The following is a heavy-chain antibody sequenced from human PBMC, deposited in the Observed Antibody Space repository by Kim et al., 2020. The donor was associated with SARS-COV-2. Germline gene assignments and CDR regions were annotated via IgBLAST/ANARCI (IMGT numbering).Heavy chain of an antibody. Sequence: GGSLRLSCVASGFTFSSHAMTWVRQAPGKGLEWVSLINPSGVTTYYADSMKGRFIISRDNFKNTLFLQMNSLRLEDTAVYYCAKRKFGVDTTTKFYYGM. CDR1: GFTFSSHA. V-gene: IGHV3-23*01. D-gene: IGHD3-3*01. CDR3: AKRKFGVDTTTKFYYGM. J-gene: IGHJ6*01. CDR2: INPSGVTT.